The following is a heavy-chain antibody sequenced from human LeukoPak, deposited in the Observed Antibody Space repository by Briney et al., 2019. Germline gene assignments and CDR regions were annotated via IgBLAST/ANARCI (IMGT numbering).Heavy chain of an antibody. V-gene: IGHV4-34*01. CDR2: INHSGST. CDR3: STRGD. CDR1: GVPFSTYY. J-gene: IGHJ4*02. Sequence: SETLSLTCAVYGVPFSTYYWSWVRQPPGKGLEWIGEINHSGSTNYNPSLKSRVTISANTSKGQFSLKLTFVTAADTAVYYCSTRGDWGQGTLVTVSS.